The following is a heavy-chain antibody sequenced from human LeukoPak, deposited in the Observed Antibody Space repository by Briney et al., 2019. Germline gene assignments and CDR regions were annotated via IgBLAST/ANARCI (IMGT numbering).Heavy chain of an antibody. J-gene: IGHJ4*02. CDR2: ISGSGGST. Sequence: SGGSLRLSCAASGFTFSSYGMSWVRQAPGKGLEWVSAISGSGGSTYYADSVKGRFTISRDNSKNTLYLQMNSLRAEDTAVYYCARASAGDRSGYYYVSNYFDYWGQGTLVTASS. V-gene: IGHV3-23*01. D-gene: IGHD3-22*01. CDR1: GFTFSSYG. CDR3: ARASAGDRSGYYYVSNYFDY.